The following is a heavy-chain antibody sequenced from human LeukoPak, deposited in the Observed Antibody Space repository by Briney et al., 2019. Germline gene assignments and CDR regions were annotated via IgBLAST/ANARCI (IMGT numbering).Heavy chain of an antibody. J-gene: IGHJ4*02. CDR2: IYYSGST. V-gene: IGHV4-39*01. CDR3: ARQILKLERPFDS. CDR1: GDSIIIDSHY. D-gene: IGHD1-1*01. Sequence: PSETLSLTCTVSGDSIIIDSHYWAWIRQPPGKGLEWIGNIYYSGSTSYNPSLKSRVTISVDTSKNQFSLKLNSVTAADTTVYYCARQILKLERPFDSWGQGTLVTVPS.